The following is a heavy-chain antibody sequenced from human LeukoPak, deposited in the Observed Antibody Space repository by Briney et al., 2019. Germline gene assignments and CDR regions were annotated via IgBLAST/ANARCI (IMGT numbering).Heavy chain of an antibody. CDR2: ISSISNYI. CDR3: ARESESSGWYDY. D-gene: IGHD6-19*01. V-gene: IGHV3-21*05. CDR1: GITFSRYA. Sequence: PGGSLRPSCAASGITFSRYAMNWVRQAPGKGLEWVSYISSISNYIQYADSVKGRFTISRDNSKNSLYLQMNSLRSDDTALYYCARESESSGWYDYWGQGTLVTVSS. J-gene: IGHJ4*02.